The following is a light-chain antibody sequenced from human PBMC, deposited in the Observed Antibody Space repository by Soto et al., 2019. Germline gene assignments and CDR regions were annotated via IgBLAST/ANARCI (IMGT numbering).Light chain of an antibody. J-gene: IGKJ1*01. Sequence: DIQITQSPSSLSASVGDRVIITCRASQNIPTYLNWYQQKPGKAPKVLIYAVSSLHSGVPSRFSGSGSGTDCNLTISSLHLEDFATYSCQQSYINPRAFGQGTKVELK. CDR2: AVS. CDR1: QNIPTY. CDR3: QQSYINPRA. V-gene: IGKV1-39*01.